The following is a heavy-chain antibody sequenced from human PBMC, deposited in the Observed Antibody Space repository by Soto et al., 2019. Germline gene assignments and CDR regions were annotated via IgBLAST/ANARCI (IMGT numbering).Heavy chain of an antibody. CDR3: VSRDRSVRAFDI. CDR2: IYAGGMT. J-gene: IGHJ3*02. Sequence: KIMESGGGLIQPGGSLRLSCAASEFSVNSNHMNWVRQAPGKGLEWVSIIYAGGMTYYAGSVRGRFTISRDISKNMVYLQMNSLRAEDTAVYYCVSRDRSVRAFDIWGQGTKVTVSS. CDR1: EFSVNSNH. D-gene: IGHD3-22*01. V-gene: IGHV3-53*01.